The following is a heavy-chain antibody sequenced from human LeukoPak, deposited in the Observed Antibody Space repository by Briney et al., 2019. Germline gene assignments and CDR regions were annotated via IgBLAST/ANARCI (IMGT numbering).Heavy chain of an antibody. D-gene: IGHD3-9*01. CDR2: IYYSGST. V-gene: IGHV4-39*07. CDR1: GGSISSSSYY. J-gene: IGHJ4*02. CDR3: ASQETYYDILTGSDRAPLDY. Sequence: PSETLSLTCTVSGGSISSSSYYWGWIRQPPGKGLEWIGSIYYSGSTYYNPSLKSRVTISVDTSKNQFSLKLSSVTAADTAVYYCASQETYYDILTGSDRAPLDYWGQGTLVTVSS.